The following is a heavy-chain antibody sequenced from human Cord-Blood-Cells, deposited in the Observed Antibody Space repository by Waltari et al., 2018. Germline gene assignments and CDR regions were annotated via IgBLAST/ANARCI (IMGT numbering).Heavy chain of an antibody. V-gene: IGHV4-39*01. J-gene: IGHJ3*02. CDR1: GGSISSSSYY. Sequence: QLQLQVSGPGLVKPSETLSLTCTVSGGSISSSSYYWGWIRQPPGKGLEWIGSIYYSGSTYYNPSLKSRVTISVDTSKNQFSLKLSSVTAADTAVYYCARNYCSSTSCDAFDIWGQGTMVTVSS. CDR3: ARNYCSSTSCDAFDI. D-gene: IGHD2-2*01. CDR2: IYYSGST.